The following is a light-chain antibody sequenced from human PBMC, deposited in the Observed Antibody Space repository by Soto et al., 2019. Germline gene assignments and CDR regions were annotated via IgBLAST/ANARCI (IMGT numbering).Light chain of an antibody. CDR2: DAS. CDR1: QSVSSY. V-gene: IGKV3-11*01. Sequence: EIVLTQSPATLSLSPGERATLSCRASQSVSSYLAWYQQKPGQAPRLLIYDASNRATGIPARFSGSGSGTDFTLTISSLEPEDFAVYYCQQRSNWPFFMYTFGQGTKLEIK. CDR3: QQRSNWPFFMYT. J-gene: IGKJ2*01.